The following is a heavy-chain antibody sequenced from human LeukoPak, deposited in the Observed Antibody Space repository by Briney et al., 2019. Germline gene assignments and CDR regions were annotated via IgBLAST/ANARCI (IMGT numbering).Heavy chain of an antibody. Sequence: GGSLRLSCAASGFTLSSYAMSWVRQAPGKGLEWVSAISGSGGSTYYADSVKGRFTISRDNSKNTLYLQMNSLRAEDTAVYYCAKDRYGDLSYFDYWGQGTLVTVSS. CDR1: GFTLSSYA. CDR3: AKDRYGDLSYFDY. D-gene: IGHD4-17*01. CDR2: ISGSGGST. J-gene: IGHJ4*02. V-gene: IGHV3-23*01.